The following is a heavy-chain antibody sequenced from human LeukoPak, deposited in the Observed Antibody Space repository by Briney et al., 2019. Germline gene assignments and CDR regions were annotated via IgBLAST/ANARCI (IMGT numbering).Heavy chain of an antibody. Sequence: SETLSLTCAVYGGSFSGYYWSWIRQPPGKGLEWIGEINHSGSTNYNPSLKSRVTISVDTSKNQFSLKLSSVTAADTAVYYCARGYKGIVVVTASPNGMDVWGQGTTVTVSS. J-gene: IGHJ6*02. CDR2: INHSGST. D-gene: IGHD2-21*02. CDR3: ARGYKGIVVVTASPNGMDV. V-gene: IGHV4-34*01. CDR1: GGSFSGYY.